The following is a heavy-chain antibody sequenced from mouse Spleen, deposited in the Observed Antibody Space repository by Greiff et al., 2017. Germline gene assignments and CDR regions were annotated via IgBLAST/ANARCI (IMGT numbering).Heavy chain of an antibody. Sequence: QVQLQQSGAELARPGASVKLSCKASGYTFTSYGISWVKQRTGQGLEWIGEIYPRSGNTYYNEKFKGKATLTADKSSSTAYMELRSLTSEDSAVYFCAMGLYDGRAWFAYWGQGTLVTVSA. V-gene: IGHV1-81*01. CDR1: GYTFTSYG. J-gene: IGHJ3*01. CDR3: AMGLYDGRAWFAY. D-gene: IGHD2-1*01. CDR2: IYPRSGNT.